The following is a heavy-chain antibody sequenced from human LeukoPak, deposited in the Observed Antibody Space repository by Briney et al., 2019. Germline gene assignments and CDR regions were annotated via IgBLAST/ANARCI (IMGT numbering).Heavy chain of an antibody. D-gene: IGHD6-6*01. CDR1: GFTVTSNH. Sequence: GGSLRLSCAASGFTVTSNHMNWVRQAPGKGLEWVSIIYTGGTTHYADSLKDRFTISRDDSINTLYLQMNGLRAEDTAVYYCARDSSSYYFDYWGQGTLVTVSS. V-gene: IGHV3-66*01. J-gene: IGHJ4*02. CDR3: ARDSSSYYFDY. CDR2: IYTGGTT.